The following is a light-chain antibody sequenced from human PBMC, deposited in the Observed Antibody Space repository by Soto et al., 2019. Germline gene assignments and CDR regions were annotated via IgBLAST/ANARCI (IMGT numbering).Light chain of an antibody. J-gene: IGKJ4*01. CDR2: DAS. CDR3: QQYDNLLPLT. V-gene: IGKV1-33*01. CDR1: QYISNY. Sequence: DIQMTQSPSSLSASVGDRVTITCQASQYISNYLNWYQQKPGKAPKLLIYDASNLETGVPSRFSGSGSGTDFTFTISSLQPEDIATYYCQQYDNLLPLTFGGGTKVEIK.